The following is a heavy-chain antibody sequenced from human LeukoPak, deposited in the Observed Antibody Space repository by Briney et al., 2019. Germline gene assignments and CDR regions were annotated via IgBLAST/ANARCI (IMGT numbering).Heavy chain of an antibody. CDR1: GFTFSVYG. D-gene: IGHD3-10*01. J-gene: IGHJ4*02. CDR3: AKAEGVSGSLYHGDY. Sequence: PGRSLRLSCAASGFTFSVYGMHWVRQAPGKGLEWVAVISHDGNNKYYEDSVEGRFSISRDNSKNTLYLQMNSLRAEDTAIYYCAKAEGVSGSLYHGDYWGQGTLVTVSS. V-gene: IGHV3-30*18. CDR2: ISHDGNNK.